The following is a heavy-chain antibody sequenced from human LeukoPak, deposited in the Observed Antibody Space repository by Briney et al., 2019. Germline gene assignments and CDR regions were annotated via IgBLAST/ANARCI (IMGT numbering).Heavy chain of an antibody. D-gene: IGHD3-9*01. CDR1: GFTFSSYA. Sequence: GGSLRLSCSASGFTFSSYAMHWVRQAPGKGLEYVSAISSNGGSTYYADSVKGRFTISRDNSKNTLYLQMSSLRAEDTAAYYCVKDGTLNYDILTGYYTRTEYYFDYWGQGTLVTVSS. J-gene: IGHJ4*02. CDR3: VKDGTLNYDILTGYYTRTEYYFDY. V-gene: IGHV3-64D*06. CDR2: ISSNGGST.